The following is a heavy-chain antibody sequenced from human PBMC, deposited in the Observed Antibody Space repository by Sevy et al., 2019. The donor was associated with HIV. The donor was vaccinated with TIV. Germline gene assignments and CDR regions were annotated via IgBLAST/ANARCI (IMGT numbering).Heavy chain of an antibody. CDR2: IVVGSGVS. V-gene: IGHV1-58*01. D-gene: IGHD3-16*01. CDR1: GIIFSNSA. CDR3: AAEDMTTFGGPLRVFNM. Sequence: ASVKVSCTASGIIFSNSAVQWVRQTRGPRLEWIGWIVVGSGVSNYAQRFQERVTISRDMSTRTAYMELSSLRSEDMAVYYCAAEDMTTFGGPLRVFNMWGQGTMVTVSS. J-gene: IGHJ3*02.